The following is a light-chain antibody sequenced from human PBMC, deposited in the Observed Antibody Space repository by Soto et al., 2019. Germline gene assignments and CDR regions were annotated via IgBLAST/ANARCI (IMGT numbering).Light chain of an antibody. CDR1: QSVGSSY. CDR2: GAS. Sequence: EIVLTQSPGTLSLSPGERATLSCRASQSVGSSYLAWYQKKPGQAPRVLIYGASSRATGIPDRFSGSGSGTDFTLTISRLEPEDFAVYYCQQYATSPFTFGPGTKVDIK. V-gene: IGKV3-20*01. J-gene: IGKJ3*01. CDR3: QQYATSPFT.